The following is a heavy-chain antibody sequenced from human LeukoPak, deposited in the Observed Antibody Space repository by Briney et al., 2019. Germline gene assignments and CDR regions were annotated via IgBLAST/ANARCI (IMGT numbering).Heavy chain of an antibody. Sequence: PGGSLRLSCAASGFTFNSYWMSWVRQAPGKGLEWVANIKQDGSEKYYVDSVKGRFTISRDNAKNSLYLQMNSLRAEDTAVYYCSRDPATIFGVAAYFDYWGQGTLVTVSS. CDR2: IKQDGSEK. CDR1: GFTFNSYW. J-gene: IGHJ4*02. CDR3: SRDPATIFGVAAYFDY. V-gene: IGHV3-7*01. D-gene: IGHD3-3*01.